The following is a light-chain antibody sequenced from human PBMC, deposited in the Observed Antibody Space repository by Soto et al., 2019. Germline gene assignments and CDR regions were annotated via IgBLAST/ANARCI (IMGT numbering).Light chain of an antibody. CDR1: EGISNY. CDR3: KHWDSYPIS. Sequence: DVRLSLSASVVSVSVGDKVTITSRVSEGISNYVAWSRQKPGKAPNLLIHTAFTLQSGVPSRFSGSGSGTEFTLTISSLQPEDCATYCSKHWDSYPISSGQGTRL. V-gene: IGKV1-9*01. J-gene: IGKJ5*01. CDR2: TAF.